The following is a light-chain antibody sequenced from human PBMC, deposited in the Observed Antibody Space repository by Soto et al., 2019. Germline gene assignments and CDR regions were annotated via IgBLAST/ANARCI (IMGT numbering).Light chain of an antibody. CDR2: GAS. V-gene: IGKV3-20*01. CDR3: QQYGGSHPYT. J-gene: IGKJ2*01. CDR1: QSVSSSY. Sequence: EIVLTQSPGTLSLSPGERATLSCRASQSVSSSYLAWYQQKPGQAPRLLIYGASSRATGIPDRFSGSGSGTDFILTISRLEPEDFAVYYCQQYGGSHPYTFGQGTKLEIK.